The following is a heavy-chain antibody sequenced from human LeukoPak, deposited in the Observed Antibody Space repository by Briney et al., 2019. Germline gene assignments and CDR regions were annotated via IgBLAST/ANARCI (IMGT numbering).Heavy chain of an antibody. Sequence: PSETLSLTCTVSGGSISSYYWSWIRQPPGNGLEWIGYIYYSGSTNYNPSLKSRVTISVDTSKNQFSLKLSSVTAADTAVYYCARVGDYGDYMDYYYGMDVWGQGTTVTVSS. V-gene: IGHV4-59*01. CDR3: ARVGDYGDYMDYYYGMDV. CDR1: GGSISSYY. CDR2: IYYSGST. J-gene: IGHJ6*02. D-gene: IGHD4-17*01.